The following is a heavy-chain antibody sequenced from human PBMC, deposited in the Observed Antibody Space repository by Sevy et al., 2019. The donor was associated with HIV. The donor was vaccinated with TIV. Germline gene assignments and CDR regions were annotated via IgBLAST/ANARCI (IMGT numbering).Heavy chain of an antibody. Sequence: SETLSLTCAVSAYSVSSAYSWGWIRQPPGKGLEWIGNIYQSGNTYYNPSLKSRVTSSVDTSNNQFSLRLTSVTAADTDVYSCASFGRLLIISGDVFEIWGQGTMVTVSS. CDR1: AYSVSSAYS. J-gene: IGHJ3*02. CDR3: ASFGRLLIISGDVFEI. CDR2: IYQSGNT. D-gene: IGHD3-9*01. V-gene: IGHV4-38-2*01.